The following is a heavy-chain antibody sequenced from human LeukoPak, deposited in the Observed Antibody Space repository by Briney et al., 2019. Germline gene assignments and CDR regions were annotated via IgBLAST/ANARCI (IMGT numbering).Heavy chain of an antibody. D-gene: IGHD5-24*01. CDR1: GYTFTGYY. Sequence: ASVKVSCKASGYTFTGYYMHWVRKAPGQGLEWMGWINPNSGGTNYAQKFQGRVTMTRDTSISTAYMELSRLRSDDTAVYYCAREGSRVEMATSRTGAFDIWGQGTMVTVSS. CDR3: AREGSRVEMATSRTGAFDI. CDR2: INPNSGGT. J-gene: IGHJ3*02. V-gene: IGHV1-2*02.